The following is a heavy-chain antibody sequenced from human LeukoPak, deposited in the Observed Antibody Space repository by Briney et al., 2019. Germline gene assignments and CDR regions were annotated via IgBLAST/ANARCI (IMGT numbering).Heavy chain of an antibody. CDR3: ATASIVGAMDY. CDR2: IYSGGSS. V-gene: IGHV3-53*01. J-gene: IGHJ4*02. CDR1: GFTVSSNY. Sequence: GGSLRLSCAASGFTVSSNYMSWVRQAPGKGLEWVSVIYSGGSSYYADSVKGRFTISRDNSKNTLYLQMNSLRAEDTAVYYCATASIVGAMDYWGQGTLVTVSS. D-gene: IGHD1-26*01.